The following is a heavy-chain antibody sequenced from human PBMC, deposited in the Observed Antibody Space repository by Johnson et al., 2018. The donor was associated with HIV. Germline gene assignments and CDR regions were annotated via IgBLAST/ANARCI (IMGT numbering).Heavy chain of an antibody. J-gene: IGHJ3*02. D-gene: IGHD6-13*01. CDR3: ARARGEAAARTDAFDI. V-gene: IGHV3-30-3*01. CDR1: GFTFSTYA. Sequence: QVQLVESGGGVVQPGRSLRLSCAASGFTFSTYAMHWVRQVPGKGLEWVAVISAAGSNKYYAESVKGRFTISRDNSKNTLYLQMTSLRAEDAALYYCARARGEAAARTDAFDIWGQGTMVTVSS. CDR2: ISAAGSNK.